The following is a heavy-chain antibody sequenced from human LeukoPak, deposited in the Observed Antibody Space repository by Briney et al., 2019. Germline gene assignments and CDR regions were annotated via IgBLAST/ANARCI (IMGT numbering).Heavy chain of an antibody. V-gene: IGHV3-66*01. D-gene: IGHD6-13*01. CDR3: AKEVSSSWYGHYYGMDV. CDR1: GFTVSSNY. CDR2: IYSGGST. Sequence: PGGSLRLSCAASGFTVSSNYMSWVRQAPGKGLEWVSVIYSGGSTYYADSVKGRFTISRDNSKNTLYLQMNSLRAEDTAVYYCAKEVSSSWYGHYYGMDVWGQGTTVTVSS. J-gene: IGHJ6*02.